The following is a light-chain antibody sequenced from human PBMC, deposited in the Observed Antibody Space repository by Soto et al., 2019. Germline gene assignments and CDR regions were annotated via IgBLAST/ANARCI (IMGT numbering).Light chain of an antibody. CDR3: SAWDDSLNGLV. Sequence: QSVLTQPPSASGTPGQRVTISCSGSNSNIGSNTVSWYQQFPGTAPKLLIHSNNQRPSGVPDRFSGSKSGTSASLAISGLQSEHEANYYCSAWDDSLNGLVFGGGTKHRP. V-gene: IGLV1-44*01. CDR2: SNN. CDR1: NSNIGSNT. J-gene: IGLJ2*01.